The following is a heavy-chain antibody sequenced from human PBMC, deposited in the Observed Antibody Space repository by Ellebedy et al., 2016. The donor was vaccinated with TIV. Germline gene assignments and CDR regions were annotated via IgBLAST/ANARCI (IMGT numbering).Heavy chain of an antibody. CDR2: VYYSGST. Sequence: SETLSLTCTVSGGSISTYYWSWIRQPPGKGLEWIGYVYYSGSTNYNPSLEIRVTITLETSKNQFSLKLSYVTAADTAVYYCAKTPRDILTGWVAFDIWGQGTMVTVSS. D-gene: IGHD3-9*01. CDR1: GGSISTYY. J-gene: IGHJ3*02. CDR3: AKTPRDILTGWVAFDI. V-gene: IGHV4-59*01.